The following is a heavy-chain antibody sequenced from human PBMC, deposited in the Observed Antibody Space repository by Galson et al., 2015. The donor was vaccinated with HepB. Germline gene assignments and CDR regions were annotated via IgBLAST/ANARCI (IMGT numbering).Heavy chain of an antibody. CDR1: GGSFSDYY. Sequence: ETLSLTCAVYGGSFSDYYWSWIRQSPGKGLEWIGEINDSGITNYNPSLKSRLTISLDTSKNQFSLKLTSVTAADRAVYYCARHRGNYGFFEFDVWGQGTMVTVSS. V-gene: IGHV4-34*01. J-gene: IGHJ3*01. CDR2: INDSGIT. D-gene: IGHD3-10*01. CDR3: ARHRGNYGFFEFDV.